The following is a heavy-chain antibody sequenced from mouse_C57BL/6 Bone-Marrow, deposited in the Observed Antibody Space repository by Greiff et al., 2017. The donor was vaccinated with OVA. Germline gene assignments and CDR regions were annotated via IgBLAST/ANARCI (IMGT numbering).Heavy chain of an antibody. V-gene: IGHV5-9-1*02. CDR1: GFTFSSYA. CDR2: ISSGGDYI. J-gene: IGHJ3*01. Sequence: EVKLVESGAGLVKPGGSLKLSCAASGFTFSSYAMSWVRQTPEKRLEWVAYISSGGDYIYYADTVKGRFTISRDNARNTLYLQMSSLKSEATAMYYCTRGAAQATEAWFAYWGQGTLVTVSA. D-gene: IGHD3-2*02. CDR3: TRGAAQATEAWFAY.